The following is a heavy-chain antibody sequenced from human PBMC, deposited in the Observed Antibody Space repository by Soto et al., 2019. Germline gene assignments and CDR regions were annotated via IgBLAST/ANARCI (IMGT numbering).Heavy chain of an antibody. CDR1: GYTFTSYS. CDR3: ARVPAGTYYYYMDV. Sequence: QVQLVQSGAEVKKPGASVKVSCKASGYTFTSYSMHWVRQAPGQRLGWMGWINAGNGNTKYSQKFQGRVTITRDTSASTAYMELSSLRSEDTAVYYCARVPAGTYYYYMDVWGKGTTVTVSS. D-gene: IGHD6-13*01. J-gene: IGHJ6*03. CDR2: INAGNGNT. V-gene: IGHV1-3*01.